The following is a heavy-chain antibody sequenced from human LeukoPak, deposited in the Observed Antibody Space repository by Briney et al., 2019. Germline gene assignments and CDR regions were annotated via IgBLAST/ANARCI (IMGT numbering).Heavy chain of an antibody. CDR1: GYTFTGYY. D-gene: IGHD6-19*01. CDR2: ISTYNGNT. Sequence: ASVKVSCKASGYTFTGYYMHWVRQAPGQGLEWMGWISTYNGNTNYAQKFRGRVTMTTDTSTSTAYMELRSLRSDDTAVYYCARGMADYSSGRQFDPWGQGTLVTVSS. V-gene: IGHV1-18*04. CDR3: ARGMADYSSGRQFDP. J-gene: IGHJ5*02.